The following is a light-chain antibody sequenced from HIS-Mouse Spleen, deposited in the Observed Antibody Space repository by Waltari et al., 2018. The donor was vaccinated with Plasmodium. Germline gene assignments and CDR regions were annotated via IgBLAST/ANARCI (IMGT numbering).Light chain of an antibody. CDR1: ALPKKY. CDR3: YSTDSSGNHRV. J-gene: IGLJ3*02. Sequence: SYELTQPPSVSVSPGQTARITCSGDALPKKYAYWYQQKSGQAHVLVIYEDSKRPSGIPERFSGSSSGKMATLTISGAQVEDEADYYCYSTDSSGNHRVFGGGTKLTVL. V-gene: IGLV3-10*01. CDR2: EDS.